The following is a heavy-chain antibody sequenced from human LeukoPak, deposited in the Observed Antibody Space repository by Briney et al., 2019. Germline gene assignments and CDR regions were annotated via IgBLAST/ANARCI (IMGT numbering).Heavy chain of an antibody. CDR2: ISYDGSNK. D-gene: IGHD5-12*01. CDR1: GFTFSSYG. Sequence: GRSLRLSCAASGFTFSSYGMHWVRQAPGKGLEWVAVISYDGSNKYYADSVKGRFTISRDNSKNTLYLQMNSLRAEDTAVYYCAKVGDIVASGGPIDYWGQGTLVTVSS. V-gene: IGHV3-30*18. CDR3: AKVGDIVASGGPIDY. J-gene: IGHJ4*02.